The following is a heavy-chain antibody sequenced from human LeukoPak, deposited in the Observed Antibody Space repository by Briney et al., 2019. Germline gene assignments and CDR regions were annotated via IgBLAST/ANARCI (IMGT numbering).Heavy chain of an antibody. CDR3: ARDGRSGSYYDF. J-gene: IGHJ4*02. CDR2: IKQDGSSK. CDR1: GFTFSSHW. V-gene: IGHV3-7*01. Sequence: GGSLRLSCAASGFTFSSHWMRWVRQAPGKGLEWVANIKQDGSSKYYVDSVKGRFTVSRDNAKNSLFLQMDSLRVEDTAVYYCARDGRSGSYYDFWGQGTLVTVSS. D-gene: IGHD1-26*01.